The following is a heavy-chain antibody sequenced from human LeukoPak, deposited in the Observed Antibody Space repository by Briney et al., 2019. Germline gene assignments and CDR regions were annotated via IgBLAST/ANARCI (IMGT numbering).Heavy chain of an antibody. CDR1: GGSISSYY. CDR2: ISASGST. V-gene: IGHV4-4*07. J-gene: IGHJ4*02. D-gene: IGHD3-3*01. Sequence: SETLSLTCTVSGGSISSYYWSWIRQPAEKGLEWIGRISASGSTNYNPSLKSRVTMSVDTSKNQFSLKLSSATAADTAVYYCARNPTIFGVVTPYYFDYWGQGTLVTVSS. CDR3: ARNPTIFGVVTPYYFDY.